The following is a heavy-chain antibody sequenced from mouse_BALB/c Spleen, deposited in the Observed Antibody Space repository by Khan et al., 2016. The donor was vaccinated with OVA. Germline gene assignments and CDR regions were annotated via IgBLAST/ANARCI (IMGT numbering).Heavy chain of an antibody. D-gene: IGHD1-1*01. CDR3: ARSKKRVDTYFDY. V-gene: IGHV1S81*02. Sequence: VQLQQSGAELVKAGASVKMSCKASGYTFTSYWMHWVKQRLGQGLEWFAETNPTNGRTYYNEKFKSKATLTVDKSSSTAYMLLSGPTFEDSAVYYCARSKKRVDTYFDYGGQGTTRTVSS. CDR2: TNPTNGRT. J-gene: IGHJ2*01. CDR1: GYTFTSYW.